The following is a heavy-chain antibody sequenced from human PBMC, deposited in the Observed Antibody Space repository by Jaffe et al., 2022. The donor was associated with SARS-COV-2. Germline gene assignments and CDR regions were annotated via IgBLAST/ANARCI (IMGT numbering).Heavy chain of an antibody. CDR3: AIRPSPLYDSSGY. V-gene: IGHV3-23*01. J-gene: IGHJ4*02. D-gene: IGHD3-22*01. CDR1: GFTFSSYA. Sequence: EVQLLESGGGLVQPGGSLRLSCAASGFTFSSYAMSWVRQAPGKGLEWVSAISGSGGSTYYADSVKGRFTISRDNSKNTLYLQMNSLRAEDTAVYYCAIRPSPLYDSSGYWGQGTLVTVSS. CDR2: ISGSGGST.